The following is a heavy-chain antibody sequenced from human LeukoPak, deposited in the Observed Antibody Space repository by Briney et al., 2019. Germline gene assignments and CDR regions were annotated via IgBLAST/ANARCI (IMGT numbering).Heavy chain of an antibody. Sequence: GGSLRLSCAASGFTFSDYYMSWIRQAPGKGLEWVSYISSSGSTIYYADSVKGRFTISRDNAKNSLYLQMNSLRAEDTAVYYCARDKVYGDYVYDYWGQGTLVTVSS. CDR3: ARDKVYGDYVYDY. V-gene: IGHV3-11*04. J-gene: IGHJ4*02. CDR2: ISSSGSTI. CDR1: GFTFSDYY. D-gene: IGHD4-17*01.